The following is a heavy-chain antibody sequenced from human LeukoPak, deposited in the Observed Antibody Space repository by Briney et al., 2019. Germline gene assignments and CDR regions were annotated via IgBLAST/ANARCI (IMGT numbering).Heavy chain of an antibody. V-gene: IGHV3-23*01. J-gene: IGHJ4*02. D-gene: IGHD3-22*01. Sequence: GGSLRLSCAVSGITLSNYGMSWVRQAPGKGLEWVAGISDSGITTNYADSVKGRFTISRDNPKNTLYLQMNSLRAEDTAVYFCAKRGAVIRVILVGFHKEAYYFDSWGQGALVTVSS. CDR2: ISDSGITT. CDR1: GITLSNYG. CDR3: AKRGAVIRVILVGFHKEAYYFDS.